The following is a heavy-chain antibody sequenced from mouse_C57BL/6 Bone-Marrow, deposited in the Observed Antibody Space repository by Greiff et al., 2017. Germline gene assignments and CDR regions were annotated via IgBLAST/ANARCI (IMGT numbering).Heavy chain of an antibody. J-gene: IGHJ3*01. V-gene: IGHV1-77*01. CDR2: IGPGSGST. CDR1: GYTFTDYY. D-gene: IGHD2-4*01. CDR3: ARRGGIYYEYGGFAY. Sequence: VQLQQSGAELVKPGASVKISCKASGYTFTDYYINWVKQRPGQGLEWIGKIGPGSGSTYYNEKFKGKDTLTADKSSSTAYMQLSSLTSEDSAVYFCARRGGIYYEYGGFAYWGQGTLVTVSA.